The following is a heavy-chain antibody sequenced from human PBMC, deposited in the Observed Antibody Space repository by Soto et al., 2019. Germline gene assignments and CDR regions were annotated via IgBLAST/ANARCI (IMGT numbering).Heavy chain of an antibody. CDR3: ASSGERADFDY. D-gene: IGHD1-26*01. CDR2: IYYSGST. J-gene: IGHJ4*02. V-gene: IGHV4-39*01. CDR1: GGSISSSTYY. Sequence: SETLSLTCTVSGGSISSSTYYWGWLRQPPGKGLEWIGSIYYSGSTYYNPSLKSRVTISVDTSKSQFSLKLSSVTAADTAVYFCASSGERADFDYWGQGTLVTVSS.